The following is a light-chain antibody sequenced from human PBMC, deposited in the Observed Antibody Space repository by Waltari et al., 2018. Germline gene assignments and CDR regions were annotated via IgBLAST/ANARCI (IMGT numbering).Light chain of an antibody. CDR3: QNHERLPAT. J-gene: IGKJ1*01. V-gene: IGKV3-20*01. Sequence: VVLTQSPGTLSLSPGERATLSCRASQSIGRYLVWYQQGPGQAPRLLIYAASTRATGSPDRFSGSGSGTDFTLTISRLEPEDFAVYYCQNHERLPATFGQGTKVEIK. CDR1: QSIGRY. CDR2: AAS.